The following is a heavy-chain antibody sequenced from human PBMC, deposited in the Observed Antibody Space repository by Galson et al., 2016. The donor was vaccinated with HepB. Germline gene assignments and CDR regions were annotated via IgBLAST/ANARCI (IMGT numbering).Heavy chain of an antibody. CDR3: ARGNKVVVPVDYYYMDV. J-gene: IGHJ6*03. CDR1: GGSINSGAYY. CDR2: IYYSGST. Sequence: TLSLTCTVSGGSINSGAYYWSWIRQHPGKGLEWIAYIYYSGSTYYNPSLKRRVTISVDTSKNQFSLKLSSVTAADTAVYYCARGNKVVVPVDYYYMDVWGKGTTVTVSS. V-gene: IGHV4-31*03. D-gene: IGHD2-2*01.